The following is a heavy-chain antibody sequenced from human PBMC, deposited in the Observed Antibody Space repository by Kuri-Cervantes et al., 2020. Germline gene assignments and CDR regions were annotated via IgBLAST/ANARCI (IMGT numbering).Heavy chain of an antibody. V-gene: IGHV3-13*01. CDR2: IGTAGDT. CDR1: GFTFSSYD. Sequence: LSLTCAASGFTFSSYDMHWVRQATGEGLEWVSGIGTAGDTYYPGSVKGRFTISRENAKNSMYLQMNSLRAGDTAVYYCARGNPRMNDAFDIWGQGTMVTVSS. CDR3: ARGNPRMNDAFDI. J-gene: IGHJ3*02. D-gene: IGHD2/OR15-2a*01.